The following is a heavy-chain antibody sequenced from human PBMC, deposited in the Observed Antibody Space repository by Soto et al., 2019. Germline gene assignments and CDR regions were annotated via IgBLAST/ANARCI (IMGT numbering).Heavy chain of an antibody. Sequence: SETLSLTCTVSGDSLSSSSYYWGWIRQPPGKGLEWIGSFYYSESTYYNPSLKSRVTISVDRSKNQFSLKLSSVTAADTAVYYCERVPSPWGQGTLVTVSS. CDR1: GDSLSSSSYY. J-gene: IGHJ5*02. V-gene: IGHV4-39*07. CDR3: ERVPSP. CDR2: FYYSEST.